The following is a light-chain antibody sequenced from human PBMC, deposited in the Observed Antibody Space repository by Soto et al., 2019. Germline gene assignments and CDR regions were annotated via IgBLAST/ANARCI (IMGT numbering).Light chain of an antibody. CDR2: LGS. J-gene: IGKJ2*01. Sequence: DIVMTQSPLSLPVTPGEPASISCRSSQSLLHSSGYMYLDWYLQKPGQSPQLLIYLGSNRASGVPDRFSGSGSGTDLTLKISRVEAEDVGRYNCMQALQTPQFGQGTKLEIK. CDR3: MQALQTPQ. V-gene: IGKV2-28*01. CDR1: QSLLHSSGYMY.